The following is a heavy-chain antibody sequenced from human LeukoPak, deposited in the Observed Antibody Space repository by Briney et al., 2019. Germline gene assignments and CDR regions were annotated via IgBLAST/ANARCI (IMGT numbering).Heavy chain of an antibody. J-gene: IGHJ4*02. V-gene: IGHV1-69*04. Sequence: AASVKVSCKASGGTFSSYAISWVRQAPGQGLEWMGRIIPILGIANYAQKFQGRVTITADKSTSTAYMELGSLRSEDTAVYYCARDYGSSRAGFDYWGQGTLVTVSS. CDR1: GGTFSSYA. CDR2: IIPILGIA. D-gene: IGHD6-13*01. CDR3: ARDYGSSRAGFDY.